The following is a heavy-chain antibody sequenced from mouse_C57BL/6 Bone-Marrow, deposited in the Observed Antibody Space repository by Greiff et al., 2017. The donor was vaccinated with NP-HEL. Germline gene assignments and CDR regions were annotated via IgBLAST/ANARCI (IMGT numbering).Heavy chain of an antibody. V-gene: IGHV1-58*01. CDR3: AVYYGSSPFYFDV. CDR2: IYIGNGYT. Sequence: VHVKQSGAELVRPGSSVKMSCKTSGYTFTSYGINWVKQRPGQGLEWIGYIYIGNGYTEYNEKFKGKATLTSDTSSSTAYMQLSSLTSEDSAIYFCAVYYGSSPFYFDVWGTGTTVTVSS. J-gene: IGHJ1*03. D-gene: IGHD1-1*01. CDR1: GYTFTSYG.